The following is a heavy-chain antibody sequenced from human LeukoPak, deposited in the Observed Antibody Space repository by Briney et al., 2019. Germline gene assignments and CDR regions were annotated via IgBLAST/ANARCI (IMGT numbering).Heavy chain of an antibody. Sequence: GGSLRLSCAASGFTFSSYAMSWVRQAPGKGLEWVSAISGSGGSTYYADSVKGRFTISRDNSKNTLYLQMNSLRAEDTAVYYCAKAGRISYCSGGSCDDPGSWFDPWGQGTLVTVSS. J-gene: IGHJ5*02. V-gene: IGHV3-23*01. D-gene: IGHD2-15*01. CDR2: ISGSGGST. CDR3: AKAGRISYCSGGSCDDPGSWFDP. CDR1: GFTFSSYA.